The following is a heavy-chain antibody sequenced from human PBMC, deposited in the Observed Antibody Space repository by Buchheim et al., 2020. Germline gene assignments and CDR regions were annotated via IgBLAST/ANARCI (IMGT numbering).Heavy chain of an antibody. Sequence: EVQLVESGGGLVQPGGSLRLSCAASGFTFSSYSMNWVRQAPGKGLEWVSYISSSSSTIYYADSVKGRFTISRDNAKNSLYLQMNSLRDEDTAVYYCAREGGAYCGGDCYGPDAFDIWGQGT. CDR1: GFTFSSYS. D-gene: IGHD2-21*02. CDR3: AREGGAYCGGDCYGPDAFDI. J-gene: IGHJ3*02. V-gene: IGHV3-48*02. CDR2: ISSSSSTI.